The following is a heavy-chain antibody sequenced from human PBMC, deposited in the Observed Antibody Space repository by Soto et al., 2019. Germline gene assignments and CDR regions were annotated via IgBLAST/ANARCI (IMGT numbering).Heavy chain of an antibody. D-gene: IGHD3-22*01. Sequence: GGSLRLSCSASGFTFSSYAMHWVRQAPGKGLEYVSSISTNGGSTHYADSVKGRFTISRDNSKNTQYLQMGSLRADDTAVYYCVKGEYYYDSSGSYYFDYWGQGTLVTVSS. J-gene: IGHJ4*02. CDR3: VKGEYYYDSSGSYYFDY. V-gene: IGHV3-64D*06. CDR1: GFTFSSYA. CDR2: ISTNGGST.